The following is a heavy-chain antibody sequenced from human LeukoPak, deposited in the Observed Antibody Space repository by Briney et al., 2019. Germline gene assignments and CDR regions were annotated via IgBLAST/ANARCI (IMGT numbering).Heavy chain of an antibody. V-gene: IGHV3-21*01. CDR1: GFTFSSYS. CDR2: ISSSSSYI. Sequence: GGSLRLSCAASGFTFSSYSMNWVRQAPGKGLEWVSSISSSSSYIYYADSVKGRFTISRDNAKNSLYLQMNSLRAEDTAVYYCASDAGCSGGSCYLWNYYYYYMDVWGKGTTVTVSS. D-gene: IGHD2-15*01. J-gene: IGHJ6*03. CDR3: ASDAGCSGGSCYLWNYYYYYMDV.